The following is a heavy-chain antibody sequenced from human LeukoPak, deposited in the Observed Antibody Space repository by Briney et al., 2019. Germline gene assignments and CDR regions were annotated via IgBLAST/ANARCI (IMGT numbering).Heavy chain of an antibody. CDR3: ARHWRAAAGKNWFDL. CDR2: IYYSGST. CDR1: GGSISSSSYY. Sequence: SETLSLTCTVSGGSISSSSYYWGWIRQPPGKGLEWIGSIYYSGSTYYNPSLKSRVTISVDTSKNQFSLKLSSVTAADTAVYYCARHWRAAAGKNWFDLWGQGTLVTVSS. V-gene: IGHV4-39*01. D-gene: IGHD6-13*01. J-gene: IGHJ5*02.